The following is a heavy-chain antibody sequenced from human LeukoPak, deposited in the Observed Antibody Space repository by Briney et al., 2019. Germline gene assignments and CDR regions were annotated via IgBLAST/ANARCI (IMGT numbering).Heavy chain of an antibody. CDR3: ARDTTLALDFDY. Sequence: ASVKVSCKASGYTFTGYYMHWVRQAPGQGLEWMGWINPNSGGTNYAQKFQGRVTMTRDTSINAAYMELSRLRSDDTAVYYCARDTTLALDFDYWGQGTLVTVYS. CDR1: GYTFTGYY. D-gene: IGHD1-26*01. J-gene: IGHJ4*02. CDR2: INPNSGGT. V-gene: IGHV1-2*02.